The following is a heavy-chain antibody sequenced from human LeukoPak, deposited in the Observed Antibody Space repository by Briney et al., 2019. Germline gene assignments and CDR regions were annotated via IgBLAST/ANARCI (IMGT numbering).Heavy chain of an antibody. CDR2: INHSGST. Sequence: PSETLSLTCAVYGGSFSGYYWSWIRQPPGKGLEWIGEINHSGSTNYNPSLKSRVTISVDTSKNQFSLKLSSVTAADTAVYYCARGTYYYGSGSYLRFSPAFDIWGQGTMVTVSS. V-gene: IGHV4-34*01. CDR1: GGSFSGYY. J-gene: IGHJ3*02. D-gene: IGHD3-10*01. CDR3: ARGTYYYGSGSYLRFSPAFDI.